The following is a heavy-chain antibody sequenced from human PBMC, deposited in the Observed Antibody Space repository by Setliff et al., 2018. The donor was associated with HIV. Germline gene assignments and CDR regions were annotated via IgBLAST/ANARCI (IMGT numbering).Heavy chain of an antibody. J-gene: IGHJ4*02. D-gene: IGHD6-13*01. Sequence: SETLSLTCTVSGGSIVRYYWGWIRQTPGKGLEWIGSIYYSGTTYYNPSLKSRVTMSVDTSTSRLSLKVHSVTAADTAMYYCARGSHGTSWTDYWGQGTLVTVSS. CDR2: IYYSGTT. V-gene: IGHV4-39*07. CDR1: GGSIVRYY. CDR3: ARGSHGTSWTDY.